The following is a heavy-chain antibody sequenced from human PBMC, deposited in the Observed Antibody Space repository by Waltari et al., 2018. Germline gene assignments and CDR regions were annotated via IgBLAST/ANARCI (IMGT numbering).Heavy chain of an antibody. CDR1: GYSISSGYY. J-gene: IGHJ4*02. D-gene: IGHD6-19*01. V-gene: IGHV4-38-2*02. Sequence: QVQLQESGPGLVKPSETLSLTCTVSGYSISSGYYWGWIRQPPGKGLEWIVSIYHSGGTSYNPALKSRVTISVDTSKNQFSLKLSSVTAADTAVYYCASRAVAGTKLIDYWGQGTLVTVSS. CDR2: IYHSGGT. CDR3: ASRAVAGTKLIDY.